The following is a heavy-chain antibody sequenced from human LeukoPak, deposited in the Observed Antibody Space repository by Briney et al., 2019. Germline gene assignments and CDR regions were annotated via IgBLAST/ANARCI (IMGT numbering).Heavy chain of an antibody. CDR3: ASGVDAFDI. CDR2: INHSGST. CDR1: GGSFSGYY. V-gene: IGHV4-34*01. J-gene: IGHJ3*02. Sequence: PSETLSLTCAVYGGSFSGYYWSWIRQPPGKGLEWIGEINHSGSTNYNPSLKSRVTMSVDTSKNQFSLKLSSVTAADTAVYYCASGVDAFDIWGQGTMVTVSS.